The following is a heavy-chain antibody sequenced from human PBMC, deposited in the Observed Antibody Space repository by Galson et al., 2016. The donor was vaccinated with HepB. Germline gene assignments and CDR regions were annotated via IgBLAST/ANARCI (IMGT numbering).Heavy chain of an antibody. CDR2: IKEDGSEK. Sequence: SLRLSCAASGFTFSSYWMSWVRQAPGKGLEWVANIKEDGSEKYYVDSVKGRFTISRDNAKNSLYLQMDSLRAEDTAVYYCACHVRRGGMDVWGQGTTVTVSS. CDR1: GFTFSSYW. V-gene: IGHV3-7*01. J-gene: IGHJ6*02. CDR3: ACHVRRGGMDV.